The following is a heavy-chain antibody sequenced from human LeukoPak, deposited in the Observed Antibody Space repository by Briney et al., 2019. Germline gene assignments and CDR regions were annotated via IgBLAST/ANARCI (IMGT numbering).Heavy chain of an antibody. J-gene: IGHJ6*02. CDR1: GFTFDDYA. CDR2: ISGDGGST. Sequence: GGSLRLSCAASGFTFDDYAVHWVRQALGEGLEWVSLISGDGGSTYYADSVKGRFTISRDNSKNSLYLQMNSLRTEDTALYYCVKDIEEYCSGGSCYSPYYYGMDVWGQGTTVTVSS. D-gene: IGHD2-15*01. CDR3: VKDIEEYCSGGSCYSPYYYGMDV. V-gene: IGHV3-43*02.